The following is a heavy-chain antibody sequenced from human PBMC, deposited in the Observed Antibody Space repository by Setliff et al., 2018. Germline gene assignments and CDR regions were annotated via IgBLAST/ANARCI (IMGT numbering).Heavy chain of an antibody. V-gene: IGHV1-18*01. J-gene: IGHJ5*02. CDR1: GYTFRSYG. CDR3: AKDRVEVVVAAPQARFDP. CDR2: ISAYSGDT. Sequence: ASVKVSCKTSGYTFRSYGVSWVRQAPGRGLEWMGWISAYSGDTIYAQNYQGRVTMTTDTSTSTAYMELRSLRSDDTAVYYCAKDRVEVVVAAPQARFDPWGQGTLVTVSS. D-gene: IGHD2-15*01.